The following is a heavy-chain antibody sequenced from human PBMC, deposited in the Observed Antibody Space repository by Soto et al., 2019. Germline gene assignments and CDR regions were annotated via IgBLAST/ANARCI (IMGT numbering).Heavy chain of an antibody. V-gene: IGHV3-23*01. Sequence: GGSLRLSCAASGFTFSSYAMSWVRQAPGKGLEWVSAISGSGGSTYYADSVKGRFTISRDNSKNTLYLQMNSLRAEDTAVYYCAKDTGYCSGGSCYYFDYWGQGTLVTVSS. CDR2: ISGSGGST. D-gene: IGHD2-15*01. J-gene: IGHJ4*02. CDR3: AKDTGYCSGGSCYYFDY. CDR1: GFTFSSYA.